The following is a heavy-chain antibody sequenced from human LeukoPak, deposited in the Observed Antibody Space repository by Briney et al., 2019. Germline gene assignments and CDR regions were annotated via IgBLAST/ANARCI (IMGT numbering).Heavy chain of an antibody. V-gene: IGHV3-23*01. Sequence: GGSLRLSCAASGFTFSSYAMSWVRQAPGKGLEWVSAISGSGGSTYYADSVKGRFTISRDNSKNTLYLQMNSLRAEDTAVYYCAKGPHYDYVWGSYYYFDYWGQGTTVTVSS. D-gene: IGHD3-16*01. CDR2: ISGSGGST. J-gene: IGHJ4*03. CDR1: GFTFSSYA. CDR3: AKGPHYDYVWGSYYYFDY.